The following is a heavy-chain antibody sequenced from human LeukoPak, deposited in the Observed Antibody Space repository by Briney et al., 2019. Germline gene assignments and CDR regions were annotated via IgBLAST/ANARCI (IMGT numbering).Heavy chain of an antibody. CDR2: IHTNGQI. V-gene: IGHV4-4*07. CDR3: ARLSVPDTIGAFDV. D-gene: IGHD2-15*01. CDR1: GASITTSYW. J-gene: IGHJ3*01. Sequence: PSETLSLTCTVSGASITTSYWWSWVRQPAGKGLEWIGRIHTNGQINYNPSLESRVTMSVDTSNNEFSMRLTSVTAAGTAVYYCARLSVPDTIGAFDVWGPGTMVTVSA.